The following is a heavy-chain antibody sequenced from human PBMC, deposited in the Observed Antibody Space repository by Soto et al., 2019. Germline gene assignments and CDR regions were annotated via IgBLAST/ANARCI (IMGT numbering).Heavy chain of an antibody. V-gene: IGHV4-39*01. CDR2: IYYSGST. CDR1: GGSISSSSYY. CDR3: ARHPYSSSWLYYYYGMDV. J-gene: IGHJ6*02. Sequence: SETLSLTCTVSGGSISSSSYYWGWIRQPPGKGLEWIGSIYYSGSTYYNPSLKSRVTISVDTSKNQFSLKLSSVTAADAAAYYCARHPYSSSWLYYYYGMDVWGQGTTVTVSS. D-gene: IGHD6-13*01.